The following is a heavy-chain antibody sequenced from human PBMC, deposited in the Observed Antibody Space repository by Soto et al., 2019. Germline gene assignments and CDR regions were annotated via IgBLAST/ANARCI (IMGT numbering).Heavy chain of an antibody. CDR1: GFTFSSYA. V-gene: IGHV3-23*01. CDR2: ISGSGGST. CDR3: AKDTAARPYYYYYMDV. D-gene: IGHD6-6*01. Sequence: GGSLRLSCAASGFTFSSYAMSWVRQAPGKGLEWVSAISGSGGSTYYADSVKGRFTISRDNSKNTLYLQMNSLRAEDTAVYYCAKDTAARPYYYYYMDVWGKGTTVTVS. J-gene: IGHJ6*03.